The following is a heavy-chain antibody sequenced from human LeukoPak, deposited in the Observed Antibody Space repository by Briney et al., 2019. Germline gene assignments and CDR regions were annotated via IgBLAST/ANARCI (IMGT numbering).Heavy chain of an antibody. D-gene: IGHD2-2*01. CDR2: IYPGDSET. Sequence: GESLKISCKGSGYSFTSYWIGWVRQMPGKGLEWMGIIYPGDSETRYSPSLQGQVTISADKSINTAYLQWSSLKASDSGMYYCARAKTSYPYYYYYMDVWGKGTTVTISS. CDR1: GYSFTSYW. J-gene: IGHJ6*03. CDR3: ARAKTSYPYYYYYMDV. V-gene: IGHV5-51*01.